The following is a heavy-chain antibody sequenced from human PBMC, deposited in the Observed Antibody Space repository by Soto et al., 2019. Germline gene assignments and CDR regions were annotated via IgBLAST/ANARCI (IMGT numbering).Heavy chain of an antibody. D-gene: IGHD2-2*01. J-gene: IGHJ5*02. CDR1: AGCMSSYY. V-gene: IGHV4-4*07. Sequence: PSETLSLPCTVSAGCMSSYYWTWIRQPAGKGMEWLGRVYSSGGTHYNPSLKSRVTISLDTSKNQFSLRLLSVTDAYTAVYYCARGQRFPDWFDPW. CDR3: ARGQRFPDWFDP. CDR2: VYSSGGT.